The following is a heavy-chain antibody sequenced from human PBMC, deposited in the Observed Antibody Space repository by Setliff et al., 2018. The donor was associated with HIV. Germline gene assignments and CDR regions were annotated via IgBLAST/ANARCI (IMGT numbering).Heavy chain of an antibody. J-gene: IGHJ6*03. Sequence: ASVKVSCKAFGYTFTSYCIHWVRQAPGQGLEWMGRVDPEDGETIYAEKFQGRVTITADTSTDTAYMELRSLRSEDTAVYYCARETYYGSGSYLPTEYYYYYMDVWGKGTTVTVSS. D-gene: IGHD3-10*01. V-gene: IGHV1-69-2*01. CDR1: GYTFTSYC. CDR3: ARETYYGSGSYLPTEYYYYYMDV. CDR2: VDPEDGET.